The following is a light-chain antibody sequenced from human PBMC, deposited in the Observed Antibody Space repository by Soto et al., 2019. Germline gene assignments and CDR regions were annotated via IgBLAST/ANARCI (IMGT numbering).Light chain of an antibody. CDR2: GAS. CDR1: QSLRPTY. V-gene: IGKV3-20*01. Sequence: ENVLPPSPGTLSFSPGERATLSCRASQSLRPTYVAWYQQKPGQAPRLLIYGASFRATDIPNRFSGRGSGTDFTLSISRLEPEDFAVYYCQQYVTSPRTFGQGTKVDIK. CDR3: QQYVTSPRT. J-gene: IGKJ1*01.